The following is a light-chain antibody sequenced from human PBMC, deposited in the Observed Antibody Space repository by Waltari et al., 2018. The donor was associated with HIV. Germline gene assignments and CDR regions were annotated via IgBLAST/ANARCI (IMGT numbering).Light chain of an antibody. Sequence: DIQMTQYPSSLSASVGDRVTITCRASQSIRSYLNWYRQKPGKAPKLLIHAASSLQSGVPSRFSGSGSGTDFTLTISSLQPEDFATYYCQQSYNTPQTFGQGTKLEIK. V-gene: IGKV1-39*01. CDR2: AAS. CDR1: QSIRSY. CDR3: QQSYNTPQT. J-gene: IGKJ2*01.